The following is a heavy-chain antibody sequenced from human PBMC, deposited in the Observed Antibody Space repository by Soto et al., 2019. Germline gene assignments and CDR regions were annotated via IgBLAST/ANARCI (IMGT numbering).Heavy chain of an antibody. CDR3: ARGLLYSRSSTGRVDI. CDR1: GYTFTNYG. CDR2: INTYNGHT. Sequence: QVQLVQSGTEVKKPGASVKVSCKASGYTFTNYGISWVRQAPGQGLEWLAWINTYNGHTNYAQKLQGRVTLTTDTSPSPANMELRSLRSAETAVYYCARGLLYSRSSTGRVDIWGQGTMVTVSS. V-gene: IGHV1-18*01. D-gene: IGHD6-13*01. J-gene: IGHJ3*02.